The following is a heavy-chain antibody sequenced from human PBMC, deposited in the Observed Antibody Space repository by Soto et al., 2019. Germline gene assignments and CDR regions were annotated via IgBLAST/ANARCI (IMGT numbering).Heavy chain of an antibody. V-gene: IGHV3-48*03. Sequence: GSLRLSCAASGFTFSSYEMNWVRQAPGKGLEWVSYISSSGSTIYYADSVKGRFTISRDNAKNSLYLQMNSLRAEDTAVYYCAKPQAAGHIFDYWGQGNLVTVSS. J-gene: IGHJ4*02. CDR1: GFTFSSYE. CDR2: ISSSGSTI. D-gene: IGHD6-13*01. CDR3: AKPQAAGHIFDY.